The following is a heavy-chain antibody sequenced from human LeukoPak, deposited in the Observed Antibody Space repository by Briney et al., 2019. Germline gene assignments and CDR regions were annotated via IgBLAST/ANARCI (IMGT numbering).Heavy chain of an antibody. CDR2: IKQDGSLR. CDR1: GFTFSSTW. V-gene: IGHV3-7*04. J-gene: IGHJ3*02. D-gene: IGHD1-26*01. CDR3: ARDGAPSVGAFDI. Sequence: GGSLRLSCAASGFTFSSTWMTWVRQAPGKGLEWVANIKQDGSLRDYVEAVKGRFTISRDNAKNSLYLQMNSLRDEDTAVYYCARDGAPSVGAFDIWGQGTMVTVPS.